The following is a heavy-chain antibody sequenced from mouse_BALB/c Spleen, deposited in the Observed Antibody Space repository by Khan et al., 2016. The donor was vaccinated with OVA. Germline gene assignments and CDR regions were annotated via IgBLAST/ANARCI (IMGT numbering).Heavy chain of an antibody. Sequence: QVRLQQSGAELAKPGASVKMSCKASGYTFINYWILWIKQRPGQGLEWIGYINPSTGYTEYNQNFKDKATLTADISSSTAYMQLNSLTSEDSAVYYCARRGLRWDFDYWGQGTTLTVSS. CDR3: ARRGLRWDFDY. J-gene: IGHJ2*01. CDR2: INPSTGYT. D-gene: IGHD1-1*01. CDR1: GYTFINYW. V-gene: IGHV1-7*01.